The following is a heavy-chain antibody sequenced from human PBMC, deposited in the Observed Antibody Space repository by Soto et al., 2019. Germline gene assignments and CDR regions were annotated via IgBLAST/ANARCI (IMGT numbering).Heavy chain of an antibody. D-gene: IGHD3-3*01. CDR1: GGSISSYY. V-gene: IGHV4-59*01. J-gene: IGHJ5*02. CDR2: IYYSGST. Sequence: PSETLSLTCTVSGGSISSYYWSWIRQPPGKGLEWIGYIYYSGSTNYNPSLKSRVTISVDTSKNQFSLKLSSVTAADTAVYYCARGGPSRITIFGVVIGSWFDPWGQGTVVTVSS. CDR3: ARGGPSRITIFGVVIGSWFDP.